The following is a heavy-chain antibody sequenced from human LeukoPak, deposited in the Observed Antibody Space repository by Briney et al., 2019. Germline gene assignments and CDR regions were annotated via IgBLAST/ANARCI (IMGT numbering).Heavy chain of an antibody. CDR2: ISSSGSYT. CDR1: GFTFSDYY. J-gene: IGHJ4*02. D-gene: IGHD1-26*01. Sequence: GGSLRLSCAASGFTFSDYYMSWIRQAPGKGLEWVSYISSSGSYTNYADSVKGRFTVSRDNAKNSLYLQMNSLRAEDTAVYYCARTNSGSYDYWGQGTLVTVSS. CDR3: ARTNSGSYDY. V-gene: IGHV3-11*03.